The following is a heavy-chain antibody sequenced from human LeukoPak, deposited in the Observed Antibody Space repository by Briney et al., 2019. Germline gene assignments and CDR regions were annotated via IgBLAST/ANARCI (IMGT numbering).Heavy chain of an antibody. CDR1: GYTFTNYA. V-gene: IGHV7-4-1*02. CDR2: INTNTGNP. D-gene: IGHD2-2*01. J-gene: IGHJ5*02. Sequence: ASVKVSCKASGYTFTNYAMNWVRQAPGQGLEWMGWINTNTGNPTYAQGFTGRFVFSLDTSVSTAYLKISNLKAEDTAFYYCARLLVVVPGASIHWFDPRGQGTLVTVSS. CDR3: ARLLVVVPGASIHWFDP.